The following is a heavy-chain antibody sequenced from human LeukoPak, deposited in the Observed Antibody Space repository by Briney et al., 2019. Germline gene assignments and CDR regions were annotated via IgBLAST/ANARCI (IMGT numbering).Heavy chain of an antibody. Sequence: ASVKVSCKASGGTFSSYAISWVRQAPGQGLEWMGGIIPIFGTANYAQKFQGRVTITTDESTSTAYMELSSLRSEDTAVYYCARPVVRGVYFDYWGQGTLVTVSS. J-gene: IGHJ4*02. CDR3: ARPVVRGVYFDY. CDR2: IIPIFGTA. CDR1: GGTFSSYA. D-gene: IGHD3-10*01. V-gene: IGHV1-69*05.